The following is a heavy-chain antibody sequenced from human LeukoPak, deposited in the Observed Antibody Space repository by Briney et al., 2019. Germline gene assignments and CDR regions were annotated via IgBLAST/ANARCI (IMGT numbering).Heavy chain of an antibody. V-gene: IGHV3-7*01. CDR2: IRQDGSEK. J-gene: IGHJ4*02. Sequence: GGSLRLSCAASGFTFSSYWMSWVRQAPGKGLEWVANIRQDGSEKYYVDSVKGRFTISRDNAKNSLYLQMSSLRAEDTAVYYCARDTYDSSGYYAHLDYWGQGTLVTVSS. D-gene: IGHD3-22*01. CDR3: ARDTYDSSGYYAHLDY. CDR1: GFTFSSYW.